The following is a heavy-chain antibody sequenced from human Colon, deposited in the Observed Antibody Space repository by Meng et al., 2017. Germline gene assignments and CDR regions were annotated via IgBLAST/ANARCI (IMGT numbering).Heavy chain of an antibody. CDR3: ARGYYDSSGYGYWYFDL. CDR2: IYYSGST. D-gene: IGHD3-22*01. V-gene: IGHV4-30-4*01. CDR1: GGSISSGDYY. Sequence: QESGPGLVKPSQTLYLSCTCSGGSISSGDYYWSWIRQPPGKGLEWIGYIYYSGSTYYNPSLKSRVTISVDTSKNQFSLKLSSVTAADTAVYYCARGYYDSSGYGYWYFDLWGRGTLVTVSS. J-gene: IGHJ2*01.